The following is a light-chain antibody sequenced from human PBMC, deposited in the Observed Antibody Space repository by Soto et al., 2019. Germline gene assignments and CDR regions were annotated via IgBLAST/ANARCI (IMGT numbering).Light chain of an antibody. CDR1: QSVLYSSNSRNY. V-gene: IGKV4-1*01. CDR2: WAS. CDR3: QQYYSSPFT. Sequence: DIVMTQSPDSLAVSLGERVTIHCKSSQSVLYSSNSRNYFAWYQQKPGQPPKLLIYWASTRESGVPDRFSGSGSGTDFTLTISSLQAADVAVYYCQQYYSSPFTFGQGTKLEI. J-gene: IGKJ2*01.